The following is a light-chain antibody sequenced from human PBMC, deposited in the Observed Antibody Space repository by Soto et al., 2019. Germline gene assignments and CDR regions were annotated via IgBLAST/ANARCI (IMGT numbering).Light chain of an antibody. J-gene: IGLJ3*02. V-gene: IGLV1-44*01. Sequence: QSVLTQPPSASGTPGQRVTISCSGSTSNIGSNTVNWYQQFPGTTPKLLIYSDNYRPSGVPDRFSGSNSGTSASLAISGLQSDDEADYYCAAWDDSLNGPVFGEGTKVTVL. CDR2: SDN. CDR1: TSNIGSNT. CDR3: AAWDDSLNGPV.